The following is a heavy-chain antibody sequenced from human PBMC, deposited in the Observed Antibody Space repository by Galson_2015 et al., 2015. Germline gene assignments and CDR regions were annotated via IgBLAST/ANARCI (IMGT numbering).Heavy chain of an antibody. V-gene: IGHV3-33*01. Sequence: SLRLSCAASGFTFSSHGMHWVRQAPGKGLEWVAVIWYDGSRKNCADSVKGRFTISRDNSKNTLYLQMNSLRAEDTALYYCARVMGGATGEVDYWGQGTLVTASS. CDR3: ARVMGGATGEVDY. J-gene: IGHJ4*02. CDR1: GFTFSSHG. D-gene: IGHD2-8*02. CDR2: IWYDGSRK.